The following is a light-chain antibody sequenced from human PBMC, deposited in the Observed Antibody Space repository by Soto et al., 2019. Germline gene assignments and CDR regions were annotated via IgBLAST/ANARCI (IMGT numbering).Light chain of an antibody. J-gene: IGKJ1*01. Sequence: DIYMTQAPSSLSVFLLDRVPITCRAGQTISNYVNWYQQKPGKAPKVLIYAASTLQSGVPSRFSGSGSGADFTLTISSLQPEDFATYYCQQSYTIPWMFGQGTKVDIK. CDR1: QTISNY. V-gene: IGKV1-39*01. CDR2: AAS. CDR3: QQSYTIPWM.